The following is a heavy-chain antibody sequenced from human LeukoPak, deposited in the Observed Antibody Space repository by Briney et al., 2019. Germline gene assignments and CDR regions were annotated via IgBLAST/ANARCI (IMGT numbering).Heavy chain of an antibody. J-gene: IGHJ4*02. V-gene: IGHV3-30-3*01. Sequence: GGFLRLPCAASGFTFRNYVIHWVRQAPGKGLEWVAVTSSDLNVKLYADSVKGRFTISRDNSRSTLYLQMNSLRPEDTAIYYCAREGYYGSGSPPSLYFDYWGQGTLVTVSS. D-gene: IGHD3-10*01. CDR3: AREGYYGSGSPPSLYFDY. CDR1: GFTFRNYV. CDR2: TSSDLNVK.